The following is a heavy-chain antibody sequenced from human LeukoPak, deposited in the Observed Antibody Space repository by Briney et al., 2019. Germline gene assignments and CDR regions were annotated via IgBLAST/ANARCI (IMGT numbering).Heavy chain of an antibody. CDR2: ISSSSHI. Sequence: GGSLRLSCAASGFTFSSYSMNWVRQAPGKGLEWVSSISSSSHIYYADSVKGRFTISRDNAKNSLYLQMNSLRVEDTAMYYCARGLYTNDWYYYDYWGQGTLVTVSS. CDR1: GFTFSSYS. D-gene: IGHD6-19*01. CDR3: ARGLYTNDWYYYDY. V-gene: IGHV3-21*01. J-gene: IGHJ4*02.